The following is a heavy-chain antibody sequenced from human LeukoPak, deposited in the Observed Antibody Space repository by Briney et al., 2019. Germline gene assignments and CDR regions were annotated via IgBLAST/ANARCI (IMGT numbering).Heavy chain of an antibody. CDR2: IYTSGST. CDR1: AYSISSGYY. Sequence: SETLSLTCIVSAYSISSGYYWGWIRQPAGKGLEWIGHIYTSGSTNYNPSLKSRVTISVDTSKNQFSLKLTSVTAADTAVYYCTKGRGIWGQGTLVTVSS. V-gene: IGHV4-61*09. J-gene: IGHJ4*02. CDR3: TKGRGI. D-gene: IGHD3-10*01.